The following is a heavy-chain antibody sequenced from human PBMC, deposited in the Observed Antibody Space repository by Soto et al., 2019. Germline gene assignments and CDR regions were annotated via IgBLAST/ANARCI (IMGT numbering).Heavy chain of an antibody. J-gene: IGHJ6*02. Sequence: QVQLVESGGGVVQPGRSLRLSCAASGFTFSSYAMHWVRQAPGKGLEWVAVISYDGSNKYYADSVKGRFTISRENSKNTLYLQMNSLRAEDTAVYYCAREREYQLRYYYYYYGMDVWGQGTTVTVSS. CDR3: AREREYQLRYYYYYYGMDV. D-gene: IGHD2-2*01. CDR2: ISYDGSNK. CDR1: GFTFSSYA. V-gene: IGHV3-30-3*01.